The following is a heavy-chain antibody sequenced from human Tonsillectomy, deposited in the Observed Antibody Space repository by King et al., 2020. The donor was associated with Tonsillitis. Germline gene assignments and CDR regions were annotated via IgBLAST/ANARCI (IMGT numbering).Heavy chain of an antibody. Sequence: VQLLESGGGLVQPGGYLRLSCAASGFTFTTYAMSWVRQAPGKGLEWVSSISASGDSTYYADSVKGRFTISRDNSKNTLFLQVNTMRAEDTAVYYCAKITDFDFRLDPWGQGTLVTVSS. CDR3: AKITDFDFRLDP. V-gene: IGHV3-23*01. J-gene: IGHJ5*02. D-gene: IGHD3/OR15-3a*01. CDR2: ISASGDST. CDR1: GFTFTTYA.